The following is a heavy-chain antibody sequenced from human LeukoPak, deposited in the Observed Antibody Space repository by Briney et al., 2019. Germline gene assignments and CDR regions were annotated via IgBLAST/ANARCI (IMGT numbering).Heavy chain of an antibody. CDR1: GYTFTSYG. V-gene: IGHV1-18*01. J-gene: IGHJ4*02. CDR3: ARVDYDFWSGYYSEFDY. Sequence: GASVKVSCKASGYTFTSYGISWVRQAPGQGLEWMGWISAYNGNTNYAQKLQGRVTMTTDTSTSTAYMELRSLRSDDTAVYYCARVDYDFWSGYYSEFDYWGQGTLVTVSS. CDR2: ISAYNGNT. D-gene: IGHD3-3*01.